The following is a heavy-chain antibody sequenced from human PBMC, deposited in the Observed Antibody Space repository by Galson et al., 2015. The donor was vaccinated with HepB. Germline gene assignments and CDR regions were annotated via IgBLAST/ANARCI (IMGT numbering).Heavy chain of an antibody. D-gene: IGHD6-19*01. V-gene: IGHV3-48*04. Sequence: SLRLSCAASTFIFSTYSMNWVRQAPGKGLEWVSYISPSSTTIYYADSVKGRFTISRDNAKNSLYLQMNSLRAEDTAVYYCARDWGIAVSGTWWFDPWGRGTLVTVSS. CDR3: ARDWGIAVSGTWWFDP. CDR2: ISPSSTTI. CDR1: TFIFSTYS. J-gene: IGHJ5*02.